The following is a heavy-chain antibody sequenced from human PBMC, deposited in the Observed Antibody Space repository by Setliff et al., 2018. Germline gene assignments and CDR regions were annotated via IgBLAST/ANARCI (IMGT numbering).Heavy chain of an antibody. D-gene: IGHD3-3*01. CDR3: VKFGMGRYYNFWSGRNYYYYYYYMDV. Sequence: RLSCSASGFTFSSYAMHWVRQAPGKGLEYVSAISSNGGSTYYADSVKGRFTISRDNSKNTLYLQMSSLRAEDTAVYYCVKFGMGRYYNFWSGRNYYYYYYYMDVWGKGTTVTVSS. CDR2: ISSNGGST. J-gene: IGHJ6*03. V-gene: IGHV3-64D*09. CDR1: GFTFSSYA.